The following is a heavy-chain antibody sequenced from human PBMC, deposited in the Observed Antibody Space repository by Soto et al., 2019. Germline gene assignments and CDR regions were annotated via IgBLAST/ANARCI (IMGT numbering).Heavy chain of an antibody. CDR1: NTSISSSNW. CDR3: VRDEAHYDILTGSSLGRAFDI. CDR2: IYHTGRT. D-gene: IGHD3-9*01. V-gene: IGHV4-4*02. Sequence: QVQLQESGPSLVKPSGTLSLTCVITNTSISSSNWWSWVRQAPGKGLEWIGEIYHTGRTNYAPSPNSRLTKSIDKSNNRFALRLTSLTAADTAVYYCVRDEAHYDILTGSSLGRAFDIWGQGTMVTVSS. J-gene: IGHJ3*02.